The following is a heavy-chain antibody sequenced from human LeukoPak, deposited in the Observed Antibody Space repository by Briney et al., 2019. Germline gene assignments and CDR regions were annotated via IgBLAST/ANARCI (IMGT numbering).Heavy chain of an antibody. D-gene: IGHD1-26*01. Sequence: ASVKVSCKASGYTFTRYGISWVRQAPGQGLEWMGWISAYNGNTNYAQKLQGRVTMTTDTPTSTAYMELRSLRSDDTAVYYCARGGPVEWELPFDYWGQGTLVTVSS. CDR1: GYTFTRYG. J-gene: IGHJ4*02. CDR3: ARGGPVEWELPFDY. V-gene: IGHV1-18*01. CDR2: ISAYNGNT.